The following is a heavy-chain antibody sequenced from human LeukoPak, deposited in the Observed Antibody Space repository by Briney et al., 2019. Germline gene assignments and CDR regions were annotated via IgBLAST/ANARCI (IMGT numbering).Heavy chain of an antibody. CDR2: IIPIFGTA. V-gene: IGHV1-69*13. D-gene: IGHD3-9*01. CDR1: GGTFSSYA. J-gene: IGHJ6*04. CDR3: VVGDDILTGYPTDPDYYYYYGMDV. Sequence: GASVKVSCKASGGTFSSYAISWVRQAPGHGLEWRGGIIPIFGTANYAQKFQGRVSITADESTSTAYMELSSLRSEDTAVYYCVVGDDILTGYPTDPDYYYYYGMDVWGKGTTVTVSS.